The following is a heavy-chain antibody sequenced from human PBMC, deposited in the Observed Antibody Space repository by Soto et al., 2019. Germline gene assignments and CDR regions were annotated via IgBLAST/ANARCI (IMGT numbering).Heavy chain of an antibody. CDR2: IYRGGST. CDR1: GFTVSSNY. V-gene: IGHV3-53*01. Sequence: DVQLVESGGGLIKPGGSLRLSCAASGFTVSSNYMNWVRQAPGKGLEWVSIIYRGGSTSYADAVKGRFTITRDNSKNTRYLQMNSLRADDTAVYYCAIDPSKEFGMDVGGQGPTLPVSS. J-gene: IGHJ6*02. D-gene: IGHD3-10*01. CDR3: AIDPSKEFGMDV.